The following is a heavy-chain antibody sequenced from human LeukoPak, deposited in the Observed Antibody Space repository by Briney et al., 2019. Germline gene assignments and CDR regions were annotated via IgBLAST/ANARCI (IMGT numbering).Heavy chain of an antibody. V-gene: IGHV1-18*01. CDR3: ARRARGYCSSTSCSVFDY. Sequence: AXNGNTNYAQKLQGRVTMTTDTSTSTAYMELRSLRSDDTAVYYCARRARGYCSSTSCSVFDYWGQGTLVTVSS. CDR2: AXNGNT. J-gene: IGHJ4*02. D-gene: IGHD2-2*01.